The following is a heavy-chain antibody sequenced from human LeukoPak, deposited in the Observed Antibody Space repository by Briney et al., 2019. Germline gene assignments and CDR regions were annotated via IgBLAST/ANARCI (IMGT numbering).Heavy chain of an antibody. V-gene: IGHV4-59*12. CDR1: GGSISSYY. Sequence: PSETLSLTCTVSGGSISSYYWSWIRQPPGKGLEWIGYIYYSGSTNYNPSLKSRVTISVDTSKNQFSLKLSSVTAADTAVYYCARASSYYGSGSPYFDNWGQGTLVTVSS. J-gene: IGHJ4*02. CDR3: ARASSYYGSGSPYFDN. CDR2: IYYSGST. D-gene: IGHD3-10*01.